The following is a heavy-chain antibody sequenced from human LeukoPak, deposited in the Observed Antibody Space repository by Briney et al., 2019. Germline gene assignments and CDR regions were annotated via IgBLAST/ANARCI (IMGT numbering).Heavy chain of an antibody. J-gene: IGHJ4*02. V-gene: IGHV3-23*01. CDR2: ISGSGGST. D-gene: IGHD6-19*01. CDR1: GFTFSSYA. CDR3: ARSPGYSSGWYDY. Sequence: GGSLRLSCAASGFTFSSYAMSWVRQAPGKGLEWVSAISGSGGSTYYADSVKGRFTISRDNAKNSLYLQMNSLRAEDTAVYYCARSPGYSSGWYDYWGQGTLVTVSS.